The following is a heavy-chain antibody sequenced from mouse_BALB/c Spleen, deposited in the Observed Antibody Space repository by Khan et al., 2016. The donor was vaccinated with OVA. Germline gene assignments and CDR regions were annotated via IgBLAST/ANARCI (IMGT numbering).Heavy chain of an antibody. V-gene: IGHV1-7*01. Sequence: QVRLQQSGAELAKPGASVKMSCKASGYTFTSYWMHWVKQRPGQGLEWIGYINPSTGYTEYNQKFKDKATSTADKSSSTAYMQLSSLTSEDSAVYYCAKHGSSSAWFTYWGQGTRVTLAA. J-gene: IGHJ3*01. CDR1: GYTFTSYW. D-gene: IGHD1-1*01. CDR2: INPSTGYT. CDR3: AKHGSSSAWFTY.